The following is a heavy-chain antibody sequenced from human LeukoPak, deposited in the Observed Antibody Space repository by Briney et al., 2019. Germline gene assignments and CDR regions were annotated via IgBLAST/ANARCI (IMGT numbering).Heavy chain of an antibody. V-gene: IGHV5-51*01. CDR3: ARVNSRFRVGMKGAFDI. CDR2: ITLEDTAS. J-gene: IGHJ3*02. D-gene: IGHD6-13*01. Sequence: GESLRISCKASGSRSAYSWIAWVCKMPGKGLGRMGIITLEDTASTYSPSFQGQVTISVDKSINPTYLQWSSLKASNTAIYYCARVNSRFRVGMKGAFDIWGQGTMVTVSS. CDR1: GSRSAYSW.